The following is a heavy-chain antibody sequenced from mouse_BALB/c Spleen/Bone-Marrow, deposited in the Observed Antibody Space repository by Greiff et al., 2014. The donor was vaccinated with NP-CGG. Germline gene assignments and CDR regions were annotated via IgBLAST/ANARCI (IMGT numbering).Heavy chain of an antibody. CDR3: ARRGTFRATTYGMDY. CDR1: AYTFTDYT. J-gene: IGHJ4*01. V-gene: IGHV1-4*01. Sequence: QVQLQQSGAELARPGASVKMSCKASAYTFTDYTVHWVKQRPGQGLEWIGYINPSSGYTNYHQIFKDKATLTADKSSSTAYMQPSSLPSRDSADYYCARRGTFRATTYGMDYWGQGNSVTVSS. D-gene: IGHD3-1*01. CDR2: INPSSGYT.